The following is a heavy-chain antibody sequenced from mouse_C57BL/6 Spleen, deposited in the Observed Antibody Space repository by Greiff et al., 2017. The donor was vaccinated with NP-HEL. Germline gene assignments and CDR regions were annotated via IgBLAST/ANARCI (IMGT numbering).Heavy chain of an antibody. CDR2: IDPSDSYT. CDR1: GYTFTSYW. V-gene: IGHV1-69*01. CDR3: ATYREVTTVPFAY. D-gene: IGHD1-1*01. Sequence: QVQLQQPGAELVMPGASVKLSCKASGYTFTSYWMHWVKQRPGQGLEWIGEIDPSDSYTNYNQQFKGKSTLTVDKSSSTAYMQLSSLTSEDSAVYYCATYREVTTVPFAYWGQGTLVTVSA. J-gene: IGHJ3*01.